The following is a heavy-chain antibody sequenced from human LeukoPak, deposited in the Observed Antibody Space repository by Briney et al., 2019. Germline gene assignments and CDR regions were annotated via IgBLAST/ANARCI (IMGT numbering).Heavy chain of an antibody. CDR2: INHSGST. D-gene: IGHD3-22*01. J-gene: IGHJ4*02. CDR1: GGSISSSSYY. CDR3: AGGSVRYYYDSSGTSTFDY. V-gene: IGHV4-39*07. Sequence: PSETLSLTCTVSGGSISSSSYYWGWIRQPPGKGLEWLGEINHSGSTNYNPSLKSRVTISVDTSKNQFSLKLSSVTAADTAVYYCAGGSVRYYYDSSGTSTFDYWGQGTLVTVSS.